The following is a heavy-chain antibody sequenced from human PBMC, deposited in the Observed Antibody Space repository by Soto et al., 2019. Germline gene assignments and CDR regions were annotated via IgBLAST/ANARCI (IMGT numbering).Heavy chain of an antibody. Sequence: QVQLVESGGGVVQPGRSLRLSCAASGFTLRDYGIHWVRQAPGKGLEWVSLISYDGNDQYYADSVKGRFTVSRDISENTVYLQMSSLRVDDTGVYYCAKTRGYYYYYGMDVWGQGTAVTVSS. V-gene: IGHV3-30*18. CDR2: ISYDGNDQ. CDR3: AKTRGYYYYYGMDV. CDR1: GFTLRDYG. D-gene: IGHD3-10*01. J-gene: IGHJ6*02.